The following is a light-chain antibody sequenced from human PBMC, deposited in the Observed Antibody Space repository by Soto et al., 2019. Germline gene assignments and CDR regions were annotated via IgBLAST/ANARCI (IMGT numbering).Light chain of an antibody. V-gene: IGKV3-20*01. CDR3: QQYGASPPAT. CDR1: QRISSSY. CDR2: STS. Sequence: EIVLTQSPGALSLSPGEVATLTCSASQRISSSYLAWYQQRRGQAPRLLLYSTSTRAAGITPRCSGSGAGRHYTLAIIRLEAEDSAIYYCQQYGASPPATFGRGTRVEI. J-gene: IGKJ4*01.